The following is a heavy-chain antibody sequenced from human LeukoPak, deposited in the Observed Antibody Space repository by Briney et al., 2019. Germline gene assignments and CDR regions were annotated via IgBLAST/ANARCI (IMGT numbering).Heavy chain of an antibody. D-gene: IGHD1-26*01. J-gene: IGHJ4*02. CDR1: GGSISSCY. Sequence: PSETLSLTCSVSGGSISSCYWSWIRQPPGKGLEWIGYIYYSGSTNYNPSLKSRVTISVDTSKNQFSLKLRSVTAADTAVYYCASRISGSYLPRFDYWGQGTLVTVSS. CDR2: IYYSGST. V-gene: IGHV4-59*01. CDR3: ASRISGSYLPRFDY.